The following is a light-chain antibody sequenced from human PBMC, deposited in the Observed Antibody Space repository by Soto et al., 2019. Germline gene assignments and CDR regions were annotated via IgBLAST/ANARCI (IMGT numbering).Light chain of an antibody. V-gene: IGLV6-57*04. CDR2: EDN. CDR3: QSYDRTNWV. J-gene: IGLJ3*02. CDR1: SGSVASNY. Sequence: NFMLTQPHSVSESPGKTVTISCTRSSGSVASNYVQWYQQRPGSAPTTVISEDNQRPSGVPDRFSGSIDSSSNSAFLTISGLKTEDEADYYCQSYDRTNWVFGGGTKLTVL.